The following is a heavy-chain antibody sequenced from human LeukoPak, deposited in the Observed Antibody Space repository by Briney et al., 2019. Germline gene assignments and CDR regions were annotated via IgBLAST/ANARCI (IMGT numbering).Heavy chain of an antibody. CDR3: ARRPVVPEDADFDY. CDR1: GDSISSSTYY. Sequence: SETLSLTCTVSGDSISSSTYYWGWIRQPPGKGLEWIASIYYTGSTYYHPSLKSRVTISIDTSKNQFSLRLSSVTAVDTASYSCARRPVVPEDADFDYWGQGTLVTVSS. J-gene: IGHJ4*02. CDR2: IYYTGST. D-gene: IGHD1-14*01. V-gene: IGHV4-39*01.